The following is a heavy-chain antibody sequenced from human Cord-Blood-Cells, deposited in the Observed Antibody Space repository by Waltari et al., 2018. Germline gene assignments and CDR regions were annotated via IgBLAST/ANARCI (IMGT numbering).Heavy chain of an antibody. CDR3: ARVRYSGSYYYFDY. J-gene: IGHJ4*02. Sequence: QVQLQESGPGLVKPSETLSLTCAVSGYSISSGYYWGWTRQPPGKGLEWIGSIYHSGSTYYNPSLKSRVTISVDTSENQFSLKLSSVTAADTAVYYCARVRYSGSYYYFDYWGQGTLVTVSS. V-gene: IGHV4-38-2*01. D-gene: IGHD1-26*01. CDR2: IYHSGST. CDR1: GYSISSGYY.